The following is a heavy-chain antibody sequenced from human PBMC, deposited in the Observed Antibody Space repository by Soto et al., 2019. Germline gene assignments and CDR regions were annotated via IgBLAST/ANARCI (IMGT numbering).Heavy chain of an antibody. CDR2: LSFDGSTE. D-gene: IGHD1-26*01. J-gene: IGHJ4*02. Sequence: QVHLVESGGGVVQPGRSLRLSCAGFGFPFTNYGMYWVRQAPGKGLEWVAVLSFDGSTENYADSVKGRFTISRDISKNTLYLQMNSLRVEDTAVYYCATEMGATQGPFDNWGQGTLVTVSS. CDR3: ATEMGATQGPFDN. V-gene: IGHV3-33*08. CDR1: GFPFTNYG.